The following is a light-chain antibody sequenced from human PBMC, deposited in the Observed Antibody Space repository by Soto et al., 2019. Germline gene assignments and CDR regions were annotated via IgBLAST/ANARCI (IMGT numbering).Light chain of an antibody. Sequence: QSALTQPASVSGSPGQSITISCTGTSSDVGTYNYVSWYQHHPGKAPKLMIYGVSNRPSGVSNRFSGSKSGNTASLTISGLQAEDEADYYCSSYTSSSTLLFGGGTKLTVL. CDR3: SSYTSSSTLL. V-gene: IGLV2-14*03. CDR2: GVS. J-gene: IGLJ2*01. CDR1: SSDVGTYNY.